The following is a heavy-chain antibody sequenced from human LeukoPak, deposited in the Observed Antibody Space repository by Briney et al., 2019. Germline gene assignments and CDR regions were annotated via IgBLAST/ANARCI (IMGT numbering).Heavy chain of an antibody. D-gene: IGHD6-19*01. V-gene: IGHV1-18*01. CDR3: ARSAVADTLSAYYFDY. CDR1: GYTFITSD. Sequence: ASVKVSCKASGYTFITSDSSWVRQAPGQGLEWMGWISAYNGNTNYAQKIQGRLTMTTDTSTNTAYMELRSLRSDDTAVYYCARSAVADTLSAYYFDYWGQGTLVTVSS. CDR2: ISAYNGNT. J-gene: IGHJ4*02.